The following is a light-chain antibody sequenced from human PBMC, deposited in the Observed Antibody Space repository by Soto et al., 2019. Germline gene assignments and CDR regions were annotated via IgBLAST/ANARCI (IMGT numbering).Light chain of an antibody. V-gene: IGLV2-14*03. J-gene: IGLJ1*01. CDR2: DVS. CDR3: SSYTSNSTQV. Sequence: QSVLTQPASVSGSPGQSITISCTGTSSDVGGYNYVSWYQQHPGKAPKLMVYDVSNRPSGLSDRFSGSKSSNTAFLTISGLQAEDEADYYCSSYTSNSTQVFGTGTKLTVL. CDR1: SSDVGGYNY.